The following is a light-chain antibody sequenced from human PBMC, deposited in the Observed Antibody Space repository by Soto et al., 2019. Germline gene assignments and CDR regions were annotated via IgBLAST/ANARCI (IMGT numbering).Light chain of an antibody. CDR3: XTWGTGIVV. CDR2: LNSDGSH. J-gene: IGLJ2*01. Sequence: QSVLTQSPSASASLGASVKLTCTLSSGHSSYAIAWHQQQPEKGPRYLMKLNSDGSHSKGDGIPDRFSGSSSGAERYLTXXXXXXXXXXXXYCXTWGTGIVVFGGGTKLTVL. CDR1: SGHSSYA. V-gene: IGLV4-69*01.